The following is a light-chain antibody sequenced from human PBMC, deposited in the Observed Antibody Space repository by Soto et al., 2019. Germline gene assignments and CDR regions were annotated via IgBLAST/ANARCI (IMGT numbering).Light chain of an antibody. V-gene: IGKV3D-20*02. J-gene: IGKJ2*01. CDR1: QSVSSNY. CDR2: RAS. Sequence: EIVLTQSPGTLSLSPGERATLSCRASQSVSSNYLAWYQQKPGQAPKVLIYRASIRATGIPDRFTGSGSGTDFTLTISRLEPEDFAVYYCQQRSSWPPMYTFGQGTKLDIK. CDR3: QQRSSWPPMYT.